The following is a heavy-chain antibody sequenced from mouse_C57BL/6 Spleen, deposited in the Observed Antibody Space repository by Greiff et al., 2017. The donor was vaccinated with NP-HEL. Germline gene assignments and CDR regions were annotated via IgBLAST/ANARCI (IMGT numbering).Heavy chain of an antibody. D-gene: IGHD1-1*01. V-gene: IGHV1-26*01. CDR1: GYTFTDYY. J-gene: IGHJ1*03. CDR3: ARREVATDFDV. CDR2: INPNNGGT. Sequence: EVQLQQSGPELVKPGASVKISCKASGYTFTDYYMNWVKQSHGKSLEWIGDINPNNGGTSYNQKFKGKATLTVDKSSSTAYMELRSLTSEDSAVDYCARREVATDFDVWGTGTTVTVSS.